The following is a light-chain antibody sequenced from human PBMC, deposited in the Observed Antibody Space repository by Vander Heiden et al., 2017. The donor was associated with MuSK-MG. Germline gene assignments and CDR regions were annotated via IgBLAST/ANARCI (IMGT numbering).Light chain of an antibody. Sequence: DIVVPQSPDSLAVSLGERATINCKSSQSVLYSSNNKNYLAWYQQKPGQPPKLLIYWASTRECGVPGRFSGSGSGTDFTLTISSLQAEDVAVYYCQQYYDPPLTFGGGTKVEIK. CDR3: QQYYDPPLT. CDR1: QSVLYSSNNKNY. J-gene: IGKJ4*01. V-gene: IGKV4-1*01. CDR2: WAS.